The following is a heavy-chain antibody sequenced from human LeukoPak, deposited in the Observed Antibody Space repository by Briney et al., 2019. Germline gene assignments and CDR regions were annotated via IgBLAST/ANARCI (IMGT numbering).Heavy chain of an antibody. CDR1: GFTFSNAW. Sequence: GGSLRLSCAASGFTFSNAWMSWVRQAPGKGLEWVGRIKSKTDGGTTDYAAPVKGRFTISRDDSKNTLYLQMNSLKTEDTAVYYCTTEKLLPWFGELFWGQGTLVTVSS. CDR2: IKSKTDGGTT. D-gene: IGHD3-10*01. CDR3: TTEKLLPWFGELF. J-gene: IGHJ4*02. V-gene: IGHV3-15*01.